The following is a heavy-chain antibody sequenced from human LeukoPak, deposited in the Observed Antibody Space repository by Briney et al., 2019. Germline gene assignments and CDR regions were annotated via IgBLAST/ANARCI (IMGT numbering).Heavy chain of an antibody. J-gene: IGHJ4*02. CDR2: IYYSGST. D-gene: IGHD2-15*01. CDR1: GGSISPYY. CDR3: ARHGYCSGGSCYWDY. Sequence: SETLSLTCIVSGGSISPYYWGWIRQPPGSGLEWIAYIYYSGSTSYNPSLKSRVAISVDTSNNEVSLKLSSVTAADTAVYYCARHGYCSGGSCYWDYWGQGTLVTVSS. V-gene: IGHV4-59*08.